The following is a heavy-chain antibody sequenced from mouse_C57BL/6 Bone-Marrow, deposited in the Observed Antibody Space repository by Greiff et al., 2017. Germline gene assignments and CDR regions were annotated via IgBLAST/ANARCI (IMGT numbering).Heavy chain of an antibody. D-gene: IGHD1-1*01. CDR1: GYTFTSYW. J-gene: IGHJ4*01. Sequence: QVQLQQPGAELVMPGASVKLSCKASGYTFTSYWMHWVKQRPGQGLEWIGEIDPSDSYTNYNQKFKGKSTLTVDKSSSTAYMQLSSLTSEDSAVYYCARVPPTVPGYYYAMDYWGQGTSVTVSS. V-gene: IGHV1-69*01. CDR2: IDPSDSYT. CDR3: ARVPPTVPGYYYAMDY.